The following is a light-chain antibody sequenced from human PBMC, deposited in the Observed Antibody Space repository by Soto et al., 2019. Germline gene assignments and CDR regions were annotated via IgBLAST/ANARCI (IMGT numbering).Light chain of an antibody. V-gene: IGKV1-9*01. CDR1: QDITNF. CDR3: QHLNSYPYT. J-gene: IGKJ2*01. CDR2: GAS. Sequence: AVGDRVTITCRASQDITNFLAWYQQKLGKAPELLIYGASTLHSGVPARFSGSGSGTEFTLTISSLQPEDFATYHCQHLNSYPYTFGQGTKLEIK.